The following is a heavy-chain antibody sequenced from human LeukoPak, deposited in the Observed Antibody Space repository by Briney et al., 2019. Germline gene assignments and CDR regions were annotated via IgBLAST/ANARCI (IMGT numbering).Heavy chain of an antibody. D-gene: IGHD5-18*01. Sequence: GGSLRLSCAASGFTFSNYGMHWVRQAPGKGLEWVALIWYDGSNKYYADSVKGRFTISRDNSKHTLYLQMNSQRAADTAVYPCARTVDTAMAVTYDYWGQGSLVTVSS. CDR2: IWYDGSNK. V-gene: IGHV3-33*01. CDR3: ARTVDTAMAVTYDY. CDR1: GFTFSNYG. J-gene: IGHJ4*02.